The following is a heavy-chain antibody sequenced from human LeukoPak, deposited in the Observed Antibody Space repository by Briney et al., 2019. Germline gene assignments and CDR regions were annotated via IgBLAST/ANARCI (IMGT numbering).Heavy chain of an antibody. Sequence: EASVKVPCKTSGFTFTSYGISWVRQAPGQGLEWVGWISGYNGNTNYAQKFRGRLTMTIDTSTTAAYMELRSLRSDDTAVYYCAKDRSSSAREDWGQGTLVTVSS. CDR2: ISGYNGNT. V-gene: IGHV1-18*01. J-gene: IGHJ4*02. D-gene: IGHD6-13*01. CDR3: AKDRSSSARED. CDR1: GFTFTSYG.